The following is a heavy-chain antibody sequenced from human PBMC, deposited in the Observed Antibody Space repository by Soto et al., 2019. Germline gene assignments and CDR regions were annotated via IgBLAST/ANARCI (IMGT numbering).Heavy chain of an antibody. CDR2: IIPIFGTA. J-gene: IGHJ4*02. Sequence: SVKVSCKASGGTFSSYAISWVRQAPGQGLEWMGGIIPIFGTANYAQKFQGRVTITADESTSTAYMELSSLRSEDTAVYYCATHYDSSGYYSYFDYWGQGTLITVSS. CDR3: ATHYDSSGYYSYFDY. CDR1: GGTFSSYA. V-gene: IGHV1-69*13. D-gene: IGHD3-22*01.